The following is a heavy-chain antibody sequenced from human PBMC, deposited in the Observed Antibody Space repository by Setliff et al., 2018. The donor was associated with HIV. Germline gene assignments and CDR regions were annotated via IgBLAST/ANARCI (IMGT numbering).Heavy chain of an antibody. CDR3: ASAGSGTRAPPRY. Sequence: SETLSLTCTVSGGSISSYYWSWIRQPPGEGLEWIGYIFYSGSTSYNPSLKSRVTISLDTSKNQFSLKLTSVTAADTAVYYCASAGSGTRAPPRYWGQGTLVTVSS. CDR2: IFYSGST. J-gene: IGHJ4*02. D-gene: IGHD1-1*01. CDR1: GGSISSYY. V-gene: IGHV4-59*01.